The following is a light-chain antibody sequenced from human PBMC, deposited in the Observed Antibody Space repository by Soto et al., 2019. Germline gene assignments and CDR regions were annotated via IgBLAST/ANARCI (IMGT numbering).Light chain of an antibody. V-gene: IGKV3-15*01. Sequence: EIVMTQSPATLSVSPGERATLSCRASQSVSSNLGWYQQKPGQAPRVLIYDTSTRATGTPVRFSGSGSGTEFTLTISSLQSEDFAVYYCHQYNNWPGTFGQGTKVEIK. CDR2: DTS. J-gene: IGKJ1*01. CDR3: HQYNNWPGT. CDR1: QSVSSN.